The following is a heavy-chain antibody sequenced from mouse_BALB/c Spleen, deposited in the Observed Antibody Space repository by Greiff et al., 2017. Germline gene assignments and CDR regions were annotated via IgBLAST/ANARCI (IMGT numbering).Heavy chain of an antibody. CDR3: ARTRGNFLYAMDY. J-gene: IGHJ4*01. Sequence: VQLQQSGAELMKPGASVKISCKATGYTFSSYWIEWVKQRPGHGLEWIGEILPGSGSTNYNEKFKGKATFTADTSSNTAYMQLSSLTSEDSAVYYCARTRGNFLYAMDYWGQGTSVTVSS. CDR2: ILPGSGST. V-gene: IGHV1-9*01. D-gene: IGHD2-1*01. CDR1: GYTFSSYW.